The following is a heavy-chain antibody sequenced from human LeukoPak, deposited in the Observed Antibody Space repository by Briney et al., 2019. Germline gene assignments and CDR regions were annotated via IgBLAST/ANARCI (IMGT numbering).Heavy chain of an antibody. CDR3: GKGRGTRVYNWFDT. CDR2: ISGSGRST. V-gene: IGHV3-23*01. D-gene: IGHD1-26*01. CDR1: GFTFTTSA. Sequence: PGGSLRLSCAGSGFTFTTSAMSWVRQAPGKGLEWVSAISGSGRSTYYTDSVRGRFTISRDNSKNTLYLQMNSLRAEDTAVYFCGKGRGTRVYNWFDTWGQGILVTVSS. J-gene: IGHJ5*02.